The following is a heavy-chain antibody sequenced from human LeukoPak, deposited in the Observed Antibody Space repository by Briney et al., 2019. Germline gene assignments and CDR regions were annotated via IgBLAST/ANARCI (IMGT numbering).Heavy chain of an antibody. V-gene: IGHV1-2*02. CDR2: INPNSGGT. CDR3: ARRSTRWYDSSGSQLGY. J-gene: IGHJ4*02. D-gene: IGHD3-22*01. Sequence: ASVKVSCKASGYTFTGYYMHWVRQAPGQGLEWMGWINPNSGGTNYAQKFQGRVTMTRDTSISTAYMELSSLRSEDTAVYYCARRSTRWYDSSGSQLGYWGQGTLVTVSS. CDR1: GYTFTGYY.